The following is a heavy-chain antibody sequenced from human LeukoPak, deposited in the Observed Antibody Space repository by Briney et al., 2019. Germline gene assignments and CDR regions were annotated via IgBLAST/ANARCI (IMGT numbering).Heavy chain of an antibody. V-gene: IGHV4-59*01. Sequence: SETLSLTCTVSGGSISSYYWSWIRQPPGKGLEWIGYIYYSGSTNYNPSLKSRVIISVDTSKNQFSLKLSSVTAADTAVYYCARTPRMVTGFDYWGQGTLVTVSS. D-gene: IGHD4-23*01. CDR2: IYYSGST. CDR1: GGSISSYY. J-gene: IGHJ4*02. CDR3: ARTPRMVTGFDY.